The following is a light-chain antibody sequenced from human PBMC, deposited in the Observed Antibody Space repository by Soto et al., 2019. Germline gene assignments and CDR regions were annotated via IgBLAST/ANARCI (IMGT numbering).Light chain of an antibody. V-gene: IGKV1-39*01. CDR2: TAS. CDR3: QKYNSAPLT. Sequence: DIQMTQSPSSLSAYVGDRVTITCRASQRISAYLNWYQHKPGKAPRLLIYTASSLQSGVPSRFSGSGSGTDFTLTISSLQPEDVAAYYCQKYNSAPLTFGGGTKVDI. J-gene: IGKJ4*01. CDR1: QRISAY.